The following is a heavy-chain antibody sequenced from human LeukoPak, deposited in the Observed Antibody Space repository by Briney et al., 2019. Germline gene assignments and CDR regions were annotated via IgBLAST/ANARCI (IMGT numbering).Heavy chain of an antibody. J-gene: IGHJ4*02. CDR3: AKDHLLGEQWTYDNYFDF. CDR1: GFTFSDYA. V-gene: IGHV3-23*01. Sequence: PGGSLRLSCAASGFTFSDYAMSWVRQAPGKGLEWLSVISGGSSGSTYYADSVKGRFTISRDNSKNTLYLHMNSLRPEDTAVYYCAKDHLLGEQWTYDNYFDFWGQGTQVTVSS. D-gene: IGHD3-16*01. CDR2: ISGGSSGST.